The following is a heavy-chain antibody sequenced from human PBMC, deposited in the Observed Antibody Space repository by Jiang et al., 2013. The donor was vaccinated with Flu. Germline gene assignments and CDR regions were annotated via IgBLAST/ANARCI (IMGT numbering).Heavy chain of an antibody. J-gene: IGHJ4*02. CDR1: GYSFTSYW. CDR2: IYPGDSET. Sequence: GAEVKKPGESLKISCKGFGYSFTSYWIAWVRQMPGKGLEWMGIIYPGDSETKYSPSFQGQVTISADKSISTAYLQWSSLKASDTAIYYCASPVTFGGVVVLGAGYWGQGTLVTVSS. D-gene: IGHD3-16*02. CDR3: ASPVTFGGVVVLGAGY. V-gene: IGHV5-51*01.